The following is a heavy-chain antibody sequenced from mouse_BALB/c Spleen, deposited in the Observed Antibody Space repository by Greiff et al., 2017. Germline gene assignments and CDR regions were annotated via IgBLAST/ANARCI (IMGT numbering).Heavy chain of an antibody. J-gene: IGHJ1*01. Sequence: EVMLVESGGDLVKPGGSLKLSCAASGFTFSSYGMSWVRQTPDKRLEWVATISSGGSYTYYPDSVKGRFTISRDNAKNTLYLQMSSLKSEDTAMYYCARHPSTMITTYWYFDVWGAGTTVTVSS. D-gene: IGHD2-4*01. V-gene: IGHV5-6*01. CDR3: ARHPSTMITTYWYFDV. CDR1: GFTFSSYG. CDR2: ISSGGSYT.